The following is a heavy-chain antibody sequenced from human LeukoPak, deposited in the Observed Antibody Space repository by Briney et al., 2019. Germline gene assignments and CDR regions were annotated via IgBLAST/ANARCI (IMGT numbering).Heavy chain of an antibody. J-gene: IGHJ3*02. CDR3: AVLLAGVSDGFDNAFDI. CDR2: MFYNGNT. CDR1: GGSISSSSYY. D-gene: IGHD5-24*01. Sequence: PSETLSLTCTVSGGSISSSSYYWGWIRQPPGKGLEWIGSMFYNGNTYYNPSLKSRVTISVDTSKNQFSLKLRSVTAADTAVYYCAVLLAGVSDGFDNAFDIWGQGTMVTVSS. V-gene: IGHV4-39*07.